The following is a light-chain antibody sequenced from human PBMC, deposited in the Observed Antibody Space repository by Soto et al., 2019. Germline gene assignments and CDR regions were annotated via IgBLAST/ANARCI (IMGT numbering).Light chain of an antibody. CDR3: QQYGSAPKT. J-gene: IGKJ2*01. Sequence: ELVLTQSPDTLSMSPGERATLSCRTSQSVSSSYLAWYQQKPVQAPRLLIYGASSRATGIPDRFSGSGSGTDFTLTISRLETEDFAVYYGQQYGSAPKTFGQGTKLEIK. V-gene: IGKV3-20*01. CDR1: QSVSSSY. CDR2: GAS.